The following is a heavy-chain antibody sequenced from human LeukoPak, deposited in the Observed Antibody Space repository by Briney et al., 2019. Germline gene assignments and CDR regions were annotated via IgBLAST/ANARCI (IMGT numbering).Heavy chain of an antibody. D-gene: IGHD2-2*01. CDR3: ARGRRYPY. CDR1: GGSISSHY. V-gene: IGHV4-59*11. CDR2: IYYSGST. Sequence: SETLSLTCTVSGGSISSHYWSWIRQPPGKGLEWIGYIYYSGSTNYNPSLKSRVTISVDTSKNQFSLKLSSVTAADTAVYYCARGRRYPYWGQGTLVTVSS. J-gene: IGHJ4*02.